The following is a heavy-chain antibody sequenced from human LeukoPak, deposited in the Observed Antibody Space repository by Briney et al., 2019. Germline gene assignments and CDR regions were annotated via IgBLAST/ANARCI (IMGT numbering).Heavy chain of an antibody. CDR2: IAHTGST. D-gene: IGHD3-10*01. CDR1: GDSISSGNW. J-gene: IGHJ6*03. CDR3: ARDSVFRYGSGSYNYYYYMDV. Sequence: SETLSLTCAVSGDSISSGNWWSWVRQPPGKGREWNGEIAHTGSTNYNPSLKSRVTMSVDTSKNQFSLKLSSVTAADTAVYYCARDSVFRYGSGSYNYYYYMDVWGKGTTVTISS. V-gene: IGHV4-4*02.